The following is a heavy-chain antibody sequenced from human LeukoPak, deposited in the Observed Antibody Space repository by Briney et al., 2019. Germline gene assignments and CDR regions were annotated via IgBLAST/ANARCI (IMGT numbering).Heavy chain of an antibody. V-gene: IGHV4-34*01. D-gene: IGHD3-22*01. CDR1: GVSFSGYY. J-gene: IGHJ4*02. CDR2: INHSGST. Sequence: PSETLSLTCAVYGVSFSGYYWSWIRQPPGKGLEWVGEINHSGSTNYNPSLKSRVTISVETSKNQFSLKLSSVTAADTAVYYCAITYYDSSGYYFDYWGQGTLVTVSS. CDR3: AITYYDSSGYYFDY.